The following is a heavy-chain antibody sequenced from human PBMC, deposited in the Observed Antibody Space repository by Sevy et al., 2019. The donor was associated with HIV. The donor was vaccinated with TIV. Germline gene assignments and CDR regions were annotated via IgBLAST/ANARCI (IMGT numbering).Heavy chain of an antibody. D-gene: IGHD3-3*01. V-gene: IGHV3-15*01. J-gene: IGHJ4*02. CDR2: IKSKTDGGTT. CDR3: TTDRLESSGITIFGVVPFDY. CDR1: GFTFSNAW. Sequence: GGSLRLSCAASGFTFSNAWMNWVRQAPGKGLEWVGRIKSKTDGGTTDYAAPVKGRFTISRDDSKNTLYLQMNSLKTEDTAVYYCTTDRLESSGITIFGVVPFDYWGQGTLVTVSS.